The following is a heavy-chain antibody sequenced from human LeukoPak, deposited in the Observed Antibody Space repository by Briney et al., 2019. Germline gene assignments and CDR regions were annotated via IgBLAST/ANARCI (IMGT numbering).Heavy chain of an antibody. CDR2: IYYSGST. J-gene: IGHJ6*02. V-gene: IGHV4-39*01. D-gene: IGHD3-22*01. CDR1: GGSISSSSYY. CDR3: ARQPAIPSSGHPFSYYYGMDV. Sequence: PSETLSLTCTVSGGSISSSSYYWGWIRQPPGKGLEWIGSIYYSGSTYYNPSLKSRVTISVDTSKNQFSLKLSSVTAADTAVYYCARQPAIPSSGHPFSYYYGMDVWGQGTRSPSP.